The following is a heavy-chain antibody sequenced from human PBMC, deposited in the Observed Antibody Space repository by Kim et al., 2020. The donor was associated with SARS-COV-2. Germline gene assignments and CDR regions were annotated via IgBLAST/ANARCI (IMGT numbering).Heavy chain of an antibody. Sequence: GGSLRLSCAASGFTFSDYYMSWIRQAPGKGLEWVSYISSSGSTIYYADSVKGRFTISRDNAKNSLYLQMHSLRAEDTAVYYCARAAYYDFWSGYFHAPNDDFDIWGQGTMVTVSS. V-gene: IGHV3-11*01. CDR1: GFTFSDYY. CDR2: ISSSGSTI. J-gene: IGHJ3*02. CDR3: ARAAYYDFWSGYFHAPNDDFDI. D-gene: IGHD3-3*01.